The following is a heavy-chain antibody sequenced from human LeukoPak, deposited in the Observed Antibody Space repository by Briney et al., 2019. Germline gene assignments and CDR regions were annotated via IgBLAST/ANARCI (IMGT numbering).Heavy chain of an antibody. CDR1: GGSISSSNHF. CDR2: IYYSGRT. J-gene: IGHJ4*02. Sequence: SETLSLTCTVSGGSISSSNHFWGWICQPPGKGREWIGNIYYSGRTYYNPSLKSRVTLSVNTSKNHCSLKLSSVTAADTAVYYCARLYCSSTSYYSPYFDYWGQGTLVTVSS. V-gene: IGHV4-39*02. D-gene: IGHD2-2*01. CDR3: ARLYCSSTSYYSPYFDY.